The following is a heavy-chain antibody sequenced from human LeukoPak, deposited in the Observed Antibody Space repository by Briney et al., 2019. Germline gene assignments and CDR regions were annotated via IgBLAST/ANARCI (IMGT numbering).Heavy chain of an antibody. CDR2: INHSGST. CDR1: GGSFSGYY. Sequence: SETLSLTCAVYGGSFSGYYWTWIRQPPGKGLEWIGEINHSGSTNYNPSLKSRVTISVDASKNQFSLKLSSVTAADTAVYYCARSRYCSSTSCYPGYYFYVDVWGKGTTVTVSS. CDR3: ARSRYCSSTSCYPGYYFYVDV. D-gene: IGHD2-2*01. J-gene: IGHJ6*03. V-gene: IGHV4-34*01.